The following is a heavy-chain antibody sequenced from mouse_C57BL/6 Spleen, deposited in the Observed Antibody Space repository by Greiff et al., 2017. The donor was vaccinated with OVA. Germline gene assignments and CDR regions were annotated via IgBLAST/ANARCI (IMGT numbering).Heavy chain of an antibody. CDR1: GYSFTGYY. J-gene: IGHJ2*01. D-gene: IGHD1-2*01. CDR3: ARGYYGLDY. V-gene: IGHV1-42*01. CDR2: INPSTGGT. Sequence: EVKLMESGPELVKPGASVKISCKASGYSFTGYYMNWVKQSPEKSLEWIGEINPSTGGTTYNQKFKAKATLTVDKSSSTAYMQLKSLTSEDSAVYYCARGYYGLDYWGQGTTLTVSS.